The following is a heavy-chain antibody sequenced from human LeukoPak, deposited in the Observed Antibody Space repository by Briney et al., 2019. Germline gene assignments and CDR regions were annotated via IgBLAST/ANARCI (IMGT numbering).Heavy chain of an antibody. Sequence: ASVKASCKASGYTFTSYDINWVRQATGQGLEWMGWMNPNSGNTGYAQKFQGRVTMTRNTSISTAYMELSSLRSEDTAVYYCARGGWSRTSHRGSFRRYYFDYWGQGTLVTVSS. CDR2: MNPNSGNT. D-gene: IGHD2-2*01. J-gene: IGHJ4*02. CDR3: ARGGWSRTSHRGSFRRYYFDY. CDR1: GYTFTSYD. V-gene: IGHV1-8*01.